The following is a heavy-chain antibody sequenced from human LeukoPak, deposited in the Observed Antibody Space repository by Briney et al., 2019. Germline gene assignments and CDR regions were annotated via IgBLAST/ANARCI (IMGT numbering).Heavy chain of an antibody. V-gene: IGHV3-11*01. CDR1: GFGLSDHY. J-gene: IGHJ6*03. CDR2: ISSSSVTI. Sequence: GGSLRLSCEASGFGLSDHYMSWVRQAPGRGLEWISYISSSSVTIYYADSVKGRFTISRDNSKNTLYLQMNSLRAEDTAVYYCAKKQLELSRDYYYMDVWGKGTTVTVSS. D-gene: IGHD1-1*01. CDR3: AKKQLELSRDYYYMDV.